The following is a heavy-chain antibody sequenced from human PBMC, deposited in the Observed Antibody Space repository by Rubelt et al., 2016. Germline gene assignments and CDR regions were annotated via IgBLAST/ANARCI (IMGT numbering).Heavy chain of an antibody. V-gene: IGHV1-3*01. CDR3: ARDLSSFPWNYGTLQH. D-gene: IGHD1-7*01. J-gene: IGHJ1*01. CDR2: IHAGNGNT. CDR1: GYTFTSYA. Sequence: QVQLVQSGAEVKKPGASVKVSCKASGYTFTSYAMHWVRQAPGQRLEWMGWIHAGNGNTKYSQKFQGRVTITRDTSASTAYMELSSLRSEDTAVYYCARDLSSFPWNYGTLQHWGQGTLVTVSS.